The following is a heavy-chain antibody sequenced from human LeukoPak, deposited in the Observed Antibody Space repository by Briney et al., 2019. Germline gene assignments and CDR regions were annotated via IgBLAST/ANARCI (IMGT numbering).Heavy chain of an antibody. D-gene: IGHD2-21*01. CDR1: GGSISTYY. CDR3: APYLGARFES. CDR2: IYSSGST. J-gene: IGHJ4*02. Sequence: SETLSLTCTVSGGSISTYYWTWIRQPAGKGLEWIGRIYSSGSTNYNPSLKSRLTMTVDTSKNQFSLKLSSVTTSDTALYYCAPYLGARFESWGQGILVTVSS. V-gene: IGHV4-4*07.